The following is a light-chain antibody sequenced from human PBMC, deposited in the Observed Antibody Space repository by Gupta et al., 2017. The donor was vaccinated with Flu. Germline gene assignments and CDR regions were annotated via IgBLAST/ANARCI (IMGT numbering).Light chain of an antibody. Sequence: QSALTQPRSVSGSPGQSVTIACTGTTSDVGGYNYVSWYQQHPGKAPKLMIYDVTKRPSGVPDRFSGSKSGNTASLTISGLQAEDEADYYCCSYAGGYNLVFGGGTKLTVL. CDR2: DVT. CDR1: TSDVGGYNY. CDR3: CSYAGGYNLV. J-gene: IGLJ2*01. V-gene: IGLV2-11*01.